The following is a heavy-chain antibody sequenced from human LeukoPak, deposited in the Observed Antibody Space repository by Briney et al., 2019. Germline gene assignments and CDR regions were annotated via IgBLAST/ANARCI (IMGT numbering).Heavy chain of an antibody. CDR1: GDSISSGSYS. D-gene: IGHD2-15*01. J-gene: IGHJ4*02. CDR3: AREGQVVVIDY. V-gene: IGHV4-61*02. CDR2: IYTSGST. Sequence: SETLSLTCTVSGDSISSGSYSWSWIRQPAGKGLDWIGRIYTSGSTNYNPSLKSRVTISVDTSKNQFSLKLSSVTAADTAVYYCAREGQVVVIDYWGQGTLVTVSS.